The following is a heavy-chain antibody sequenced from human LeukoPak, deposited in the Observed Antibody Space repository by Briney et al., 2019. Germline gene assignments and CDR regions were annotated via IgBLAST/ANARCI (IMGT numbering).Heavy chain of an antibody. CDR2: ISSSSSYI. CDR1: GFTFSSYS. D-gene: IGHD2-15*01. V-gene: IGHV3-21*01. CDR3: AGDLGYEVAGPIDY. J-gene: IGHJ4*02. Sequence: GGSLRLSCAASGFTFSSYSMNWVRQAPGKGLEWVSSISSSSSYIYYADSVKGRFTISRDNAKNSLYLQMNSLRAEDTAVYYCAGDLGYEVAGPIDYWGQGTLVTVSS.